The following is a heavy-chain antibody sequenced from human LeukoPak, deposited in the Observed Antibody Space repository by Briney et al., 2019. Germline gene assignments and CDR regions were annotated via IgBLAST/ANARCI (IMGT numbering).Heavy chain of an antibody. CDR3: AKSSGSYSSYYYYMDV. CDR1: GGSISSYY. J-gene: IGHJ6*03. CDR2: IYYSGST. Sequence: PSETLSLTCTVSGGSISSYYWSWIRQPPGKGLEWIGYIYYSGSTNYNPSLKSRVTISIDTSKNQFSLKLNSVTAADTAVYYCAKSSGSYSSYYYYMDVWGKGTTVTVSS. V-gene: IGHV4-59*01. D-gene: IGHD1-26*01.